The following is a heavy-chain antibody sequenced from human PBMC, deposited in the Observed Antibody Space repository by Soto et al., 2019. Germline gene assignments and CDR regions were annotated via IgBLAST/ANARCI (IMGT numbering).Heavy chain of an antibody. J-gene: IGHJ4*02. CDR1: GYNFISFW. CDR3: ARQAYYGSGTYYSDS. V-gene: IGHV5-51*01. D-gene: IGHD3-10*01. CDR2: IYPGDSDT. Sequence: GESLKISCETSGYNFISFWIAWVRQMPGKGLEWMGLIYPGDSDTTYSPAFQGQVTISVDRSTKTAYLQWSSLKASDTAMYYCARQAYYGSGTYYSDSWGQGTLVTVSS.